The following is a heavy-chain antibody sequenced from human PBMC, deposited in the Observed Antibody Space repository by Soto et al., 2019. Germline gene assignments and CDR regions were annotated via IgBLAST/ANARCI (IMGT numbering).Heavy chain of an antibody. CDR3: AKPQSSSTSFGHSDAFDI. J-gene: IGHJ3*02. V-gene: IGHV3-23*01. D-gene: IGHD2-2*01. CDR2: ISGSGGST. Sequence: GGSLRLSCAASGFTFSSYAMSWVRQAPGKGLEWVSAISGSGGSTYYADSVKGRFTISRDNSKNTLYLQMNSLRAEDTAVYYCAKPQSSSTSFGHSDAFDIWGQGTMVTVSS. CDR1: GFTFSSYA.